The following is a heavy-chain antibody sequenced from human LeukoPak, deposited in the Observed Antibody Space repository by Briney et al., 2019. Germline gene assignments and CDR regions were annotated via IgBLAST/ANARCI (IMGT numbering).Heavy chain of an antibody. J-gene: IGHJ4*02. CDR2: ISAYNGNT. Sequence: ASVKVSCKASGYTFTSYYMHWVRQAPGQGLEWMGWISAYNGNTNYAQKLQGRVTMTTDTSTSTAYMELRSLRSDDTAVYYCARVGYYDYVWGTLDYWGQGTLVTVSS. V-gene: IGHV1-18*04. CDR1: GYTFTSYY. CDR3: ARVGYYDYVWGTLDY. D-gene: IGHD3-16*01.